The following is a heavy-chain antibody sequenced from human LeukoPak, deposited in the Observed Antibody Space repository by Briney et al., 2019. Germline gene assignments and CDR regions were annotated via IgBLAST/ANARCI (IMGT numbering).Heavy chain of an antibody. D-gene: IGHD2-2*01. Sequence: SETLSLTCAVYGGSFSGYYWSWIRQPPGKGLEWIGEINHSGSTNYNPSLKSRVTISVDTSKNQFSLKLSSVTAADTAVYYCARLSRSPWVVPAAKATKARKSSAGFYYMDVWGKGTTVTVSS. CDR2: INHSGST. CDR3: ARLSRSPWVVPAAKATKARKSSAGFYYMDV. J-gene: IGHJ6*03. CDR1: GGSFSGYY. V-gene: IGHV4-34*01.